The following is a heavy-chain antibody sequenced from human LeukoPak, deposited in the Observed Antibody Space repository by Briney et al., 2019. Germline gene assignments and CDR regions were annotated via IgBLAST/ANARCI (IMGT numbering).Heavy chain of an antibody. CDR2: IYYSGST. D-gene: IGHD3-9*01. J-gene: IGHJ5*02. CDR3: ASGPLRYFDWLYGNWFDP. CDR1: GGSISGSSYY. V-gene: IGHV4-39*01. Sequence: SETLSLTCTVSGGSISGSSYYWGWIRQPPGKGLEWIGSIYYSGSTYYNPSLKSRVTISVDTSKNQFSLKLSSVTAADTAVYYCASGPLRYFDWLYGNWFDPWGQGTLVTVSS.